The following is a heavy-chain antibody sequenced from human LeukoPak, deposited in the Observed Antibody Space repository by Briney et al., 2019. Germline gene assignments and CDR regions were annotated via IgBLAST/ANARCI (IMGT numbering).Heavy chain of an antibody. CDR3: ARVEETDSSSWYRGAYYFDY. CDR1: GYTFTSYG. J-gene: IGHJ4*02. V-gene: IGHV1-18*01. D-gene: IGHD6-13*01. CDR2: ISAYNGNT. Sequence: ASVKVSCKASGYTFTSYGISWVRQAPGQGLEWMGWISAYNGNTNYAQKLQGRVTMTTDTSTSTAYMELRSLRCDDTAVYYCARVEETDSSSWYRGAYYFDYWGQGTLVTVSS.